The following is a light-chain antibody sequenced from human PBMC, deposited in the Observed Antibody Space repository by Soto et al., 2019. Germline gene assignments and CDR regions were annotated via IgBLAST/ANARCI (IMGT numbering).Light chain of an antibody. CDR1: SSDVGGYNY. CDR2: DVS. V-gene: IGLV2-14*01. Sequence: QSVLTQPASVSVSPGQSITISCTGTSSDVGGYNYVSWYQQHPGKAPKFMIYDVSNRPSGVSNRFSGSKSGNTASLTISGLQAEDEAEYYCSSYTTSNTRQIVFGTGTKVTV. CDR3: SSYTTSNTRQIV. J-gene: IGLJ1*01.